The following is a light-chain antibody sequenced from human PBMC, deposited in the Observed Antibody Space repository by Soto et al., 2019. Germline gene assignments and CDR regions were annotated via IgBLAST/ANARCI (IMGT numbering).Light chain of an antibody. J-gene: IGKJ4*01. Sequence: DVPMTQSAATLSVSLGDRVTITCRASQSINNLLAWYQQKKGKAPKFLIYDVSTLESGVPSRFSGSVYGTEFNLTISSLQTEDFARYDCQQLRSYPSTFGGGTKVDIK. CDR3: QQLRSYPST. V-gene: IGKV1-5*01. CDR2: DVS. CDR1: QSINNL.